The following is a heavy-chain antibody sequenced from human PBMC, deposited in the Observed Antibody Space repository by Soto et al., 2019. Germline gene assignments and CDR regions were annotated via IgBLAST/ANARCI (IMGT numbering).Heavy chain of an antibody. Sequence: GGSLRLSCAASGFTFSSYGMHWVRQAPGKGLEWVAVISYDGSNKYYADSVKGRFTTSRDNSKNTLYLQMNSLRAEDTAVYYCAKALLGVVTLIDYWGQGTLVTVSS. CDR2: ISYDGSNK. CDR3: AKALLGVVTLIDY. CDR1: GFTFSSYG. V-gene: IGHV3-30*18. J-gene: IGHJ4*02. D-gene: IGHD3-3*01.